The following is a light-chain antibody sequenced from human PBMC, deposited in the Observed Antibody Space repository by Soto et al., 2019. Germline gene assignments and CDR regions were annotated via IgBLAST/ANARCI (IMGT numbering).Light chain of an antibody. V-gene: IGKV1-5*01. CDR2: DVS. Sequence: DIQMTQYPSTLSGSVADRVTITFRASQSISSWLAWYQQKPGKAPKLLIYDVSSLESGVPSRFSGSGSGTEFTLTISSLQPDDFATYYCQQYNTFWTFGQGTKVDIK. J-gene: IGKJ1*01. CDR3: QQYNTFWT. CDR1: QSISSW.